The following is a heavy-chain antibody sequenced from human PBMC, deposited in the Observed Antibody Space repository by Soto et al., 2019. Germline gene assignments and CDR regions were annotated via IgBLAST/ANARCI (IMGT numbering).Heavy chain of an antibody. V-gene: IGHV3-21*01. Sequence: GGSLRLSCAASGFTFSSYSMNWVRQAPGKGLEWVSSISSSSSYIYYADSVKGRFTISRDNAKNSLYLQMNSLRAEDTAVYYCARSNSGEYSSSPAFQHWGQGTLVTVSS. CDR1: GFTFSSYS. D-gene: IGHD6-13*01. CDR3: ARSNSGEYSSSPAFQH. CDR2: ISSSSSYI. J-gene: IGHJ1*01.